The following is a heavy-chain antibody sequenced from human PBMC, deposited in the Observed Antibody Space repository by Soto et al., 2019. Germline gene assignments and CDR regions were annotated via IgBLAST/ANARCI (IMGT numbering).Heavy chain of an antibody. CDR3: AHSDYYGSGSLDY. Sequence: QITLKESGPTLVKPTQTLTLTCTFSGFSLSGVGVGWIRQPPGKALEWLGIIYWDDDKRYSPSLKSRLTITKDTSKIQVVLTMTNMDPVDAATYYCAHSDYYGSGSLDYWGQGTLVTVSS. D-gene: IGHD3-10*01. CDR1: GFSLSGVG. J-gene: IGHJ4*02. CDR2: IYWDDDK. V-gene: IGHV2-5*02.